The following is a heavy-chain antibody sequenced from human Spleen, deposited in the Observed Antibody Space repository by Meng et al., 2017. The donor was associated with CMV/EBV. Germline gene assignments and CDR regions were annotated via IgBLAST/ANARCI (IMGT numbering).Heavy chain of an antibody. CDR3: ARDRSGSIDY. Sequence: ASVKVSCKASGYTFTTYYIHWVRQAPGQGLEWMGIINTNDGSTTYVQKLQGRVTMTRDKSTSTAYMELSSLRSEDTAVYYCARDRSGSIDYWGQGTLVTVSS. CDR2: INTNDGST. CDR1: GYTFTTYY. D-gene: IGHD6-19*01. J-gene: IGHJ4*02. V-gene: IGHV1-46*04.